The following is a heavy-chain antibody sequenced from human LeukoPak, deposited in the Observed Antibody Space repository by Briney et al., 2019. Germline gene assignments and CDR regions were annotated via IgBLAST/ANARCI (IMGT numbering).Heavy chain of an antibody. CDR2: IYDSGST. V-gene: IGHV4-39*01. J-gene: IGHJ4*02. D-gene: IGHD1-26*01. CDR1: GASISGSGYY. CDR3: AKSGGYGLIDY. Sequence: SETLSLTCTVSGASISGSGYYWGWIRQPPGKGLEWIGNIYDSGSTYYNASLQSRVTISIDTSKNQFYLRLSSVTAADTGMYYCAKSGGYGLIDYWGQGTLVTVSS.